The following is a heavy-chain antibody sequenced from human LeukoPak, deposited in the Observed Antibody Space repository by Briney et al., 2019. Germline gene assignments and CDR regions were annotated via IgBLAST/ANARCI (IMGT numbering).Heavy chain of an antibody. CDR3: AKGGYCSGGSCYSYFDY. J-gene: IGHJ4*02. D-gene: IGHD2-15*01. CDR2: ISEDGRST. V-gene: IGHV3-43*02. Sequence: GGSLRLSCAASGFTFDDCAMHCVRQAPGKGLEWVSLISEDGRSTYYADSVKSRLTISRDNSKNSLYMQMNSLKTEDTALYYCAKGGYCSGGSCYSYFDYWGQGTLVTVSS. CDR1: GFTFDDCA.